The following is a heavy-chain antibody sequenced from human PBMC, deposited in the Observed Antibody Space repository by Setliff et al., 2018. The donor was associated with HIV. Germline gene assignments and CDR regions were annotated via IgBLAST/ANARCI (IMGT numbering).Heavy chain of an antibody. V-gene: IGHV4-59*01. CDR1: GGSISSYY. D-gene: IGHD1-26*01. CDR2: IYNSGMT. Sequence: SETLSLTCTVSGGSISSYYWSWIRQHPGKGLEWIGYIYNSGMTYYNPSLKSRVTLSVDSSSNHFSLRVTSVTAADTAVYYCARSMGGGNYFDSWGQGALVTVSS. CDR3: ARSMGGGNYFDS. J-gene: IGHJ4*02.